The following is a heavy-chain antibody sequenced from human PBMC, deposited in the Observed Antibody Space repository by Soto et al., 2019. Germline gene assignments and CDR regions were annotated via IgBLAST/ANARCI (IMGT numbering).Heavy chain of an antibody. CDR1: GFTFSSCA. D-gene: IGHD2-8*02. V-gene: IGHV3-30*18. Sequence: LRLSCAASGFTFSSCAMHWVRQVPGKGLEWLAVVSHDGSLYPYADSVKGRFSISRDNSRKTLHLQMNSLRPEDTAVYYCVKDRSDTWSFDYWGQGTLVTVSS. CDR2: VSHDGSLY. CDR3: VKDRSDTWSFDY. J-gene: IGHJ4*02.